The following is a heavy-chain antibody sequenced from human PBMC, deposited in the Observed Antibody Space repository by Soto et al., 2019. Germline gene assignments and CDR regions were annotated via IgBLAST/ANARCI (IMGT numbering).Heavy chain of an antibody. CDR2: IIPIFGTA. CDR3: ARARQGDFWSGYYYYYYYGMDV. J-gene: IGHJ6*02. Sequence: ASVKVSCKASGGTFSSYAISWVRQAPGQGLEWMGGIIPIFGTANYAQKFQGRVTITADESTSTAYMELSSLRSEDTAVYYCARARQGDFWSGYYYYYYYGMDVWGQGTTVTVSS. CDR1: GGTFSSYA. V-gene: IGHV1-69*13. D-gene: IGHD3-3*01.